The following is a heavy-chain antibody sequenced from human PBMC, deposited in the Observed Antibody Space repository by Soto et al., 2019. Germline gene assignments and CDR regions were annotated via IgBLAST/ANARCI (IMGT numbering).Heavy chain of an antibody. CDR1: GYTLTELS. CDR2: FDPEDGET. D-gene: IGHD6-19*01. Sequence: GASVKVSCKVSGYTLTELSMHCVLQSPGKGLEWMGGFDPEDGETIYAQKFQGRVTMTEDTSTDTAYMELSSLRSEDTAVYYCATEAVAGTKLYFDYWGQGTLVTVSS. V-gene: IGHV1-24*01. J-gene: IGHJ4*02. CDR3: ATEAVAGTKLYFDY.